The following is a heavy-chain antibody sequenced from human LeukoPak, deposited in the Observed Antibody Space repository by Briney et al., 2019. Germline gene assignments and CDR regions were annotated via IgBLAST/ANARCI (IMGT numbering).Heavy chain of an antibody. Sequence: GGSLRLSCAASRFIFSDYYISWLRQAPGTGLEWVSYISPSGTTIYYADSVKGRFTISRDNSKNTLYLQMSSLRADDTAVYYCARDARIYSYGLEFDYWGQGTLVTVSS. CDR1: RFIFSDYY. CDR3: ARDARIYSYGLEFDY. CDR2: ISPSGTTI. J-gene: IGHJ4*02. V-gene: IGHV3-11*04. D-gene: IGHD5-18*01.